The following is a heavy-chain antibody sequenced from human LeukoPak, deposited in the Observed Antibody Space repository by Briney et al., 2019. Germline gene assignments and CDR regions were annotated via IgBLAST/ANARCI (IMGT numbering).Heavy chain of an antibody. CDR1: GGSISSYY. Sequence: SETLSLTCTVSGGSISSYYWSWIRQPPGKGLEWIGYIYYSGSTNYNPSLKSRVTISVDTSKNQFSLKLSSVTAADTAVYYCASGVGYDFWSGYSFDYWGQGTLVTVSS. J-gene: IGHJ4*02. V-gene: IGHV4-59*12. CDR3: ASGVGYDFWSGYSFDY. D-gene: IGHD3-3*01. CDR2: IYYSGST.